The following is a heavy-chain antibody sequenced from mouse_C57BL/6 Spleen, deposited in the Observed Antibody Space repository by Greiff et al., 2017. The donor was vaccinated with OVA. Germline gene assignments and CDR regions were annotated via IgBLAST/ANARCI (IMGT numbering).Heavy chain of an antibody. J-gene: IGHJ1*03. D-gene: IGHD1-1*01. CDR1: GYTFTDYY. Sequence: VQLQQSGPVLVKPGASVKMSCKASGYTFTDYYMNWVKQSHGKSLEWIGVINPYNGGTSYNQKFKGKATLTVDKSSSTAYMERNSLTSEDSAVYYCARSYYGSSDWYFDVWGTGTTVTVAS. CDR2: INPYNGGT. V-gene: IGHV1-19*01. CDR3: ARSYYGSSDWYFDV.